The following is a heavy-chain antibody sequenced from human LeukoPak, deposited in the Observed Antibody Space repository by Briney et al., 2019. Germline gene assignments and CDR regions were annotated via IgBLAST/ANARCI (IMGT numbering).Heavy chain of an antibody. J-gene: IGHJ4*02. CDR1: GYTFTGYY. CDR2: INPNSGGT. CDR3: ARGDGYNLWYFAY. V-gene: IGHV1-2*02. Sequence: ASVTVSCKASGYTFTGYYMHWVRHAPAQGLEWMGWINPNSGGTNYAQKCPGRVTMTRDTSISTAYMELSRLRSDDTAVYYCARGDGYNLWYFAYWGQGTLVPVSS. D-gene: IGHD5-24*01.